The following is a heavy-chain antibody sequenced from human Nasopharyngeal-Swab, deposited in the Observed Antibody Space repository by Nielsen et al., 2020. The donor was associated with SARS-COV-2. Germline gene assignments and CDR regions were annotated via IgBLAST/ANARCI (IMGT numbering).Heavy chain of an antibody. CDR3: ARGSRTCSQGPGYYYYAMDV. D-gene: IGHD3-10*02. J-gene: IGHJ6*02. CDR2: ITHSGST. V-gene: IGHV4-34*01. Sequence: IRQPPGGGREGSGEITHSGSTTYNPSLQSRVTISVDTSKNQLSLKLSSVTGADTAVYYCARGSRTCSQGPGYYYYAMDVWGQGTTVTVSS.